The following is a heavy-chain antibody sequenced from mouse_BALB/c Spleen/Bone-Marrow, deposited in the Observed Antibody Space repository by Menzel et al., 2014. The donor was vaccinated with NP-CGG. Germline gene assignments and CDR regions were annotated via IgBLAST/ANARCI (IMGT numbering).Heavy chain of an antibody. CDR3: ARGGRYDGSWFAY. J-gene: IGHJ3*01. Sequence: EVKLQESGPELVKPGASVKMSCKASGYTFTSYVMHWVKQKPGQGLEWIGYINPYNDGTKYNEKFKGKATLTSDKSSSTAYMELSSLTSEDSAVYYRARGGRYDGSWFAYWGQGTLVTVSA. D-gene: IGHD2-14*01. V-gene: IGHV1-14*01. CDR1: GYTFTSYV. CDR2: INPYNDGT.